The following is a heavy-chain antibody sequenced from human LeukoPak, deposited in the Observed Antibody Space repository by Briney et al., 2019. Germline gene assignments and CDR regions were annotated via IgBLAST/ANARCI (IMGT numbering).Heavy chain of an antibody. J-gene: IGHJ4*02. V-gene: IGHV4-61*02. D-gene: IGHD2-21*02. CDR1: GGSISSGSYY. CDR2: IYTSGST. CDR3: ARAAYCGGDCYYYFDY. Sequence: SQTLSLTCTVSGGSISSGSYYWSWIRQPAEKGLEWIGRIYTSGSTNYNPSLKSRVTISVDTSKNQFSLKLRSVTAADTAVYYCARAAYCGGDCYYYFDYWGQGTLITVSS.